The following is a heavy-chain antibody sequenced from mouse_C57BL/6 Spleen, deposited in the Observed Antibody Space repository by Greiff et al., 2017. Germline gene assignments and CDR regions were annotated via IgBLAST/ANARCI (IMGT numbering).Heavy chain of an antibody. CDR2: IWSGGST. V-gene: IGHV2-2*01. CDR1: GFSLTSYG. Sequence: QVQLQQSGPGLVQPSQSLSITCTVSGFSLTSYGVHWVRQSPGKGLEWLGVIWSGGSTDYNAAFISRLSISKDNSKSQVFFKMNSLQADDTAIYYCAGYSRLAYWGQGTLVTVSA. J-gene: IGHJ3*01. D-gene: IGHD1-2*01. CDR3: AGYSRLAY.